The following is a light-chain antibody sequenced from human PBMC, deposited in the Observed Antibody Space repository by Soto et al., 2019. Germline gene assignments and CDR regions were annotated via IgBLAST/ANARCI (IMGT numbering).Light chain of an antibody. CDR1: QSVSSNY. Sequence: EIVLTQSPGTLSLSPGATATLSCRASQSVSSNYLAWFQQKPGQAPRLLIYGASNRATGIPDRFSGSGSGTDFTLKISRVEAEDVGVYYCMQTLQLPYTFGQGTRLEIK. CDR2: GAS. J-gene: IGKJ2*01. CDR3: MQTLQLPYT. V-gene: IGKV3-20*01.